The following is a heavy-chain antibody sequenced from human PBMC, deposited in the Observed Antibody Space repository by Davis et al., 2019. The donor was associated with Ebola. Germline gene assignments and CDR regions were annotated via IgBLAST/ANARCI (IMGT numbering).Heavy chain of an antibody. Sequence: ASVKVSCKSSGYTFTSYGLVWVRQAPGLGLEWMGCISGFNTNTNFAQKFQGRVTVSKDTSTNTAYMDLRSLTSDDTAIYYCARAPNFDVLTGTSSYYFDCWGQGTLVTVSS. CDR2: ISGFNTNT. D-gene: IGHD3-9*01. CDR3: ARAPNFDVLTGTSSYYFDC. V-gene: IGHV1-18*04. J-gene: IGHJ4*02. CDR1: GYTFTSYG.